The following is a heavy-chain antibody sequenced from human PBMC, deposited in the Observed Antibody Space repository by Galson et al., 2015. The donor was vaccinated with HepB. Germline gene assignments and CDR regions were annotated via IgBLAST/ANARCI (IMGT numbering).Heavy chain of an antibody. CDR3: AANAGWLQHGKRIDF. J-gene: IGHJ4*02. V-gene: IGHV3-30-3*01. Sequence: SLRLSCAASGFTFGSYAMHWVRQAPGKGLEWVAVISYDGTYTYYGDSVGGRFTISRDNSKNTLYVQMNSLRAEDTAVYYCAANAGWLQHGKRIDFWGQGTLVTVSS. CDR2: ISYDGTYT. CDR1: GFTFGSYA. D-gene: IGHD5-24*01.